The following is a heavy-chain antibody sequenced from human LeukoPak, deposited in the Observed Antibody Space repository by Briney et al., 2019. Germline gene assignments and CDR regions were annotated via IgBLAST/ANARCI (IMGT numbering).Heavy chain of an antibody. Sequence: PGGSLRLSCAASGFSFSSFSMNWVRQAPGKGLEWVSYISGGSSFTYYVDSVKGRFTISRDNAKNSLYLQMNSLRAEDTAVYYCARDLSDLVLRYCGGDCYSPGWGQGTLVTVSS. V-gene: IGHV3-21*01. D-gene: IGHD2-21*02. CDR1: GFSFSSFS. J-gene: IGHJ4*02. CDR3: ARDLSDLVLRYCGGDCYSPG. CDR2: ISGGSSFT.